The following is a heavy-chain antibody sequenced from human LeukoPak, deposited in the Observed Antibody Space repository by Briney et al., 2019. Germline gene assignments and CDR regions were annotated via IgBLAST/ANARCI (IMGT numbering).Heavy chain of an antibody. CDR3: ARDRIAAASTDWFDP. V-gene: IGHV3-30*04. J-gene: IGHJ5*02. D-gene: IGHD6-13*01. CDR2: ISYDGSSK. CDR1: GFTFSGYA. Sequence: PGRSLRLSCAASGFTFSGYAMHWVRQAPGKGLEWVAVISYDGSSKYYADSVKGRFTISRDNSKNTLYLQMNSLRGEDTAVYYCARDRIAAASTDWFDPWGQGTLVTVSS.